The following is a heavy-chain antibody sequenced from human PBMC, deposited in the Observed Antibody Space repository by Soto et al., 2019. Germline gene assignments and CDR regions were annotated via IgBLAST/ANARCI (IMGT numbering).Heavy chain of an antibody. CDR3: ARQYSSGWYYFDY. Sequence: SETLSLTCAVYGGSFSGYYWSWIRQPPGKGLEWIGEINHSGSTNYNPSLKSRVTISVDTSKNQFSLKLSSVTAADTAVYYCARQYSSGWYYFDYWGQGTLVTVSS. V-gene: IGHV4-34*01. CDR1: GGSFSGYY. D-gene: IGHD6-19*01. CDR2: INHSGST. J-gene: IGHJ4*02.